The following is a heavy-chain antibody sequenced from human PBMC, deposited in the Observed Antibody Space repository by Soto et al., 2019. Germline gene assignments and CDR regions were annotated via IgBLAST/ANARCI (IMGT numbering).Heavy chain of an antibody. Sequence: QVQLVESGGGVVQPGRSLRLSCAASGFTFSSYGMHWVRQAPGKGLEWVAVISYDGSNKYYSDSVKGRFTISRDNSKNTLYLQMNILRAEDTAVYYCAKDSMITFGGVIDHYYYYGMDVWGQGTTVTVSS. J-gene: IGHJ6*02. V-gene: IGHV3-30*18. CDR2: ISYDGSNK. CDR1: GFTFSSYG. D-gene: IGHD3-16*02. CDR3: AKDSMITFGGVIDHYYYYGMDV.